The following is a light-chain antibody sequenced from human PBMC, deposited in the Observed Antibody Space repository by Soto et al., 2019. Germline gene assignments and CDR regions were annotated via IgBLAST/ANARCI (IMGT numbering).Light chain of an antibody. CDR3: CSYAGRYTYV. CDR2: DVS. CDR1: SSDVGGYND. J-gene: IGLJ1*01. V-gene: IGLV2-11*01. Sequence: QSALTQPRSVSGSPGQSVTIACTGASSDVGGYNDVSWYQQHPGKAPKLMIYDVSKRPSGVPDRFSGSKSGNTASLTISGLQTEDEADYYCCSYAGRYTYVFGTGTKVTVL.